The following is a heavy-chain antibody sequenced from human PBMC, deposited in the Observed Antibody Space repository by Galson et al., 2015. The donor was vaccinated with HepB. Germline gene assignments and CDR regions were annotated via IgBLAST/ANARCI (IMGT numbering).Heavy chain of an antibody. CDR1: GYSFTSYW. V-gene: IGHV5-51*01. D-gene: IGHD3-9*01. CDR2: IYPGDSDT. CDR3: ARTRGPFYDILTGYHLPSYWYFDL. J-gene: IGHJ2*01. Sequence: QSGAEVKKPGESLRISCKGSGYSFTSYWIGWVRQMPGKGLEWMGIIYPGDSDTRYSPSFQGQVTISADKSISTAYLQWSSLKASDTAMYYCARTRGPFYDILTGYHLPSYWYFDLWGRGTLVTVSS.